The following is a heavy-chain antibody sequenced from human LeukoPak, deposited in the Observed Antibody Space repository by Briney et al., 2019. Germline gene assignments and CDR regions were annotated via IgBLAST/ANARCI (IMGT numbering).Heavy chain of an antibody. Sequence: SETLSLTCTVSGVSISSFYWSWIRQPPGKGLEWIGYIYYSGSTNYNPSLKSRVTISVDTSKNQFSLKLSSVTAADTAVYYCARHFRSSGYYDYWGQGTQVTVSS. J-gene: IGHJ4*02. D-gene: IGHD3-22*01. CDR2: IYYSGST. CDR3: ARHFRSSGYYDY. CDR1: GVSISSFY. V-gene: IGHV4-59*08.